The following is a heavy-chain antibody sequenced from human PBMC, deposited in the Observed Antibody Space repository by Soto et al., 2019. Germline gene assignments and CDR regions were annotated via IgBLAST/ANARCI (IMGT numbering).Heavy chain of an antibody. V-gene: IGHV1-46*01. Sequence: ASVKVSCKASGYTFTCYYMHWVQQSPGQGLEWMGIINPSGGSTSYAQKFQGKVTMTRDTSTSTVYMELSSLRSEDTAVYYCARSAVAGNDSSGYYYVGAFDIWGQGTMVTVSS. CDR1: GYTFTCYY. D-gene: IGHD3-22*01. J-gene: IGHJ3*02. CDR2: INPSGGST. CDR3: ARSAVAGNDSSGYYYVGAFDI.